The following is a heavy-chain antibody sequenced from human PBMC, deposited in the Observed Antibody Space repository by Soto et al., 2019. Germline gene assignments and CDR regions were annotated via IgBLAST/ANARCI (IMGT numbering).Heavy chain of an antibody. CDR2: IISGSSYI. CDR3: ARGEYSSSWSD. J-gene: IGHJ4*02. Sequence: EVQLVESGGGLVKPGGSLRLSCAASGFSFSSYGMNWVRQAPWKGLEWVSSIISGSSYIYYADSVKGRFTISRDDAKNSLYLQMNSLRAEDTAVYYCARGEYSSSWSDWGQGTLVTVSS. CDR1: GFSFSSYG. V-gene: IGHV3-21*01. D-gene: IGHD6-13*01.